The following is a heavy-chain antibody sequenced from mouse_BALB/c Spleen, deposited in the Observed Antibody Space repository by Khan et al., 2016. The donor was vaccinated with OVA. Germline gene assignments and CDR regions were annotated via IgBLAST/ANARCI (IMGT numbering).Heavy chain of an antibody. CDR3: ARGGYGGIAC. CDR2: TVPYNGGT. J-gene: IGHJ3*01. Sequence: VRLQQAGPELVKPGASVKVSCKASGYAFTSYNIYWVKQSHGKSLEWVGHTVPYNGGTSYNQKCKGKATLTVDKSSNTAYTHRNRLTTEDSAVFYCARGGYGGIACWGHGTLVAVSA. CDR1: GYAFTSYN. V-gene: IGHV1S135*01. D-gene: IGHD2-14*01.